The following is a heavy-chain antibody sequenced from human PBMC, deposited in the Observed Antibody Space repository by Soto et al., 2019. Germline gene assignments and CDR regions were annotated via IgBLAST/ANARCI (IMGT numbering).Heavy chain of an antibody. CDR3: ARSFVATPTYYYYYGMDV. CDR2: IDWDDDK. CDR1: GFSLSTSGMC. D-gene: IGHD5-12*01. J-gene: IGHJ6*02. V-gene: IGHV2-70*01. Sequence: SGPTLVNPTQTLPLTCTFSGFSLSTSGMCVSWIRQPPGKALECLALIDWDDDKYYSTSLKTRLTISKDTSKNQVVLTMTNMDPVDTATYYCARSFVATPTYYYYYGMDVWGQGTTVTV.